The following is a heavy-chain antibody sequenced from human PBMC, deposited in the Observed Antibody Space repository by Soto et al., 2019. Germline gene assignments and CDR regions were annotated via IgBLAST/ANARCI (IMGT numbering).Heavy chain of an antibody. V-gene: IGHV3-48*01. CDR2: ISSSSSTI. Sequence: EVQLVESGGGLVQPGGSLRLSCAASGFTFSGYSVNWVRQAPGRGLEWVSDISSSSSTIYYADSVKGRFTISRDDAKNSLYMQMNSLRAEDTAVYYCARSWADYYASGTYYGGMRGYYFNYWGQEPWSPAPQ. CDR3: ARSWADYYASGTYYGGMRGYYFNY. D-gene: IGHD3-10*01. J-gene: IGHJ4*01. CDR1: GFTFSGYS.